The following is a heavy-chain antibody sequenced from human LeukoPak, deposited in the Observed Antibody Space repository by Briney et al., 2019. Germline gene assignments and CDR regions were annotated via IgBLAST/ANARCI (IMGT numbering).Heavy chain of an antibody. CDR1: GFTFSSYG. J-gene: IGHJ4*02. CDR2: ISYDGSNK. CDR3: AKPVSGSYNYYFDY. D-gene: IGHD3-16*01. Sequence: PGGSLRLSCAASGFTFSSYGMHWVRQAPGKGLEWVALISYDGSNKYYADSVKGRFTISRENSKDSLYLQMNSLRAEDTALYYCAKPVSGSYNYYFDYWGQGTLVTVSS. V-gene: IGHV3-30*18.